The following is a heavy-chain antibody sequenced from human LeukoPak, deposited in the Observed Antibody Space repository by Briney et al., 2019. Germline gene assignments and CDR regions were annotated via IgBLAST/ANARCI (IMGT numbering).Heavy chain of an antibody. CDR1: GYTFTSYG. V-gene: IGHV1-18*01. J-gene: IGHJ4*02. CDR3: ARDRYYGSGSYYIEFDY. D-gene: IGHD3-10*01. CDR2: ISAYNGNT. Sequence: GASVRVSCKASGYTFTSYGISWVRQAPGQGLEWMGWISAYNGNTNYAQKLQGRVTMTTDTSTSTAYMELRSLRSDDTAVYYCARDRYYGSGSYYIEFDYWGQGTLVTVSS.